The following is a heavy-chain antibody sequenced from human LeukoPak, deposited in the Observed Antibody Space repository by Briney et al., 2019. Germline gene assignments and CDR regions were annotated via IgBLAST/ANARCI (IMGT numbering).Heavy chain of an antibody. D-gene: IGHD3-22*01. CDR3: VRESEYYFDHSASFDY. CDR1: GFTFTAYL. J-gene: IGHJ4*02. CDR2: MSSDGDVM. Sequence: GRALRLSCAQSGFTFTAYLIHWVSEAPGEGVERGAVMSSDGDVMFYAESARGRFTLSRDNIKSTLYLQMNSLRAEVTAVYYCVRESEYYFDHSASFDYWGQGTRVTVSS. V-gene: IGHV3-30-3*01.